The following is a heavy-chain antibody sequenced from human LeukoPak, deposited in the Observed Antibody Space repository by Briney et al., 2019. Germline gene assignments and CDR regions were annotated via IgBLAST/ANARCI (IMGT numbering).Heavy chain of an antibody. Sequence: ASVKVSCKASGYTFTSYYMHWVRQAPGQGLEWMGIINPSGGSTSYAQEFQGRVTMTRDTSTSTVYMELSSLRSEDTAVYYCARDRSVALFDYWGKGTLVTVSS. J-gene: IGHJ4*02. V-gene: IGHV1-46*01. CDR1: GYTFTSYY. CDR3: ARDRSVALFDY. CDR2: INPSGGST.